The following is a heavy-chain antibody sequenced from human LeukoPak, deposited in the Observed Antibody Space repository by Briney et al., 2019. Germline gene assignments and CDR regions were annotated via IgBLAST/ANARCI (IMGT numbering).Heavy chain of an antibody. CDR1: GFTFSGSA. V-gene: IGHV3-7*01. Sequence: GGSLKLSCAASGFTFSGSAMNWVRQAPGKGLEWVASVQQDGTEKYSMDSVRGRFTSSRDNAKNSLYLQMNSLRAEDTAVYYCARVRGGYYFDYWGQGILVTVSS. CDR3: ARVRGGYYFDY. CDR2: VQQDGTEK. D-gene: IGHD1-26*01. J-gene: IGHJ4*02.